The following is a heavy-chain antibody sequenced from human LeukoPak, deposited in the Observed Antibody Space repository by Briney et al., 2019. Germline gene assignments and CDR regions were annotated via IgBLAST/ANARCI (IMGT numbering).Heavy chain of an antibody. Sequence: GGSLRLSCAASGFSFNIYAMSWVRQAPGKGLEWVSAISGSGGSTYYADSVKGRFTISRDNSKNTLYLQMNSLRAEDTAVYYCAKDLRPYYYDIRMGGAFDIWGQGTMVTVSS. CDR3: AKDLRPYYYDIRMGGAFDI. CDR1: GFSFNIYA. CDR2: ISGSGGST. J-gene: IGHJ3*02. V-gene: IGHV3-23*01. D-gene: IGHD3-22*01.